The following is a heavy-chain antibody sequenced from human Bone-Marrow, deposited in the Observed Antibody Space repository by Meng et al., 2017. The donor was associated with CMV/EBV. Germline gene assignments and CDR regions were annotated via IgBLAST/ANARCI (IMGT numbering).Heavy chain of an antibody. Sequence: GGSLRLSCAASGFTFSSYAMSWVRQAPGKGLEWVSAISGSGGSTYYADSVKGRFTISRDNSKNTLYLHMNSLRAEDTAVYYCAKQGSGVVPTAPRRGDWGQGTLVTVSS. CDR2: ISGSGGST. D-gene: IGHD2-2*01. CDR3: AKQGSGVVPTAPRRGD. V-gene: IGHV3-23*01. CDR1: GFTFSSYA. J-gene: IGHJ4*02.